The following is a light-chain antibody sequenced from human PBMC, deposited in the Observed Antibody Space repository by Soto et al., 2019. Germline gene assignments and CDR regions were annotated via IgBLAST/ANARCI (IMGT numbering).Light chain of an antibody. Sequence: EIVLTQSPGTLSVSLGERATLSCRASQSVSSSYLAWYQQKPGQAPRLLIYGASSRATGIPDRFSGSGSGADFTLTISRLEPEDFALYYCQQYGSSPTFGQGTKVEIK. J-gene: IGKJ1*01. CDR3: QQYGSSPT. V-gene: IGKV3-20*01. CDR2: GAS. CDR1: QSVSSSY.